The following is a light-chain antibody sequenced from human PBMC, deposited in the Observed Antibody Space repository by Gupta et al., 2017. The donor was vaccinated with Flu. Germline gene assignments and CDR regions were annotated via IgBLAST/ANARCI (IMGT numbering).Light chain of an antibody. CDR1: QTLVPSDGDTY. J-gene: IGKJ2*01. CDR3: RQGIHWPYT. V-gene: IGKV2-30*02. CDR2: KVS. Sequence: TLGQPASSSCSSSQTLVPSDGDTYLNWFQQRPGQSPRRLIYKVSNRDSGVPDRISGSGSGTDFTLKISGVGAEDVGIYYCRQGIHWPYTFGQGTKMEIK.